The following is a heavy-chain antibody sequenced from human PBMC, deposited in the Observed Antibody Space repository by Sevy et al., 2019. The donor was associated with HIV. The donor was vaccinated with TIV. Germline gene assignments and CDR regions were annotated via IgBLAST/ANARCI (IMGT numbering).Heavy chain of an antibody. CDR1: GFTFSSYA. CDR2: ISGSGGST. Sequence: GGSLRLSCAASGFTFSSYAMSWVRQAPGKGLEWVSAISGSGGSTYYADSVKGRFTISRDNSKNTLYLQMNSLRAEDTAVYYCAKALLWFGEFADAFDIWVQGTMVTVSS. D-gene: IGHD3-10*01. CDR3: AKALLWFGEFADAFDI. V-gene: IGHV3-23*01. J-gene: IGHJ3*02.